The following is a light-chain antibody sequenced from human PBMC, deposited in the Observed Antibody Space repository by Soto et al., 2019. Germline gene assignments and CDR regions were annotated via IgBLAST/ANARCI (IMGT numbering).Light chain of an antibody. CDR1: QGISSA. CDR3: QHLRT. J-gene: IGKJ4*01. Sequence: AIPLTQSPSSLSASVGDRVTITCRASQGISSALAWYQQKPGKAPKLLIYDASSLESGVPSRFSGSGSGTDFTLTISSLQPEDFATYYCQHLRTFGGGTKVEIK. V-gene: IGKV1-13*02. CDR2: DAS.